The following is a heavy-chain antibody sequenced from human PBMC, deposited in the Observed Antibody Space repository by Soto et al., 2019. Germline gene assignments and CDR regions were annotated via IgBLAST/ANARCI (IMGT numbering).Heavy chain of an antibody. CDR1: GGSFSGYY. J-gene: IGHJ4*02. CDR2: INHSGST. CDR3: ARSISESNIIDRYWSFDY. D-gene: IGHD2-8*02. V-gene: IGHV4-34*01. Sequence: SETLSLTCAVYGGSFSGYYWSWIRQPPGKGLEWIGEINHSGSTNYNPSLKSRVTISVDTSKNQFSLKLRSVTAADTAVYYCARSISESNIIDRYWSFDYWGPGTLVTVSS.